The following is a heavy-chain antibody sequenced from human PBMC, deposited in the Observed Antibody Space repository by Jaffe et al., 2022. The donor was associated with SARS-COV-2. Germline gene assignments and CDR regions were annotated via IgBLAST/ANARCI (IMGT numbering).Heavy chain of an antibody. J-gene: IGHJ5*02. Sequence: QVQLVESGGGVVQPGRSLRLSCAASGFTFSSYGMHWVRQAPGKGLEWVAVIWYDGSNKYYADSVKGRFTISRDNSKNTLYLQMNSLRAEDTAVYYCARDGIPVYDSSGYYYNWFDPWGQGTLVTVSS. CDR2: IWYDGSNK. V-gene: IGHV3-33*01. CDR1: GFTFSSYG. CDR3: ARDGIPVYDSSGYYYNWFDP. D-gene: IGHD3-22*01.